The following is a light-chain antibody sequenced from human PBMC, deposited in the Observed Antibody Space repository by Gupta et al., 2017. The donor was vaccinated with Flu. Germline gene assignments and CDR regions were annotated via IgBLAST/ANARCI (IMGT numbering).Light chain of an antibody. CDR1: QGISNY. J-gene: IGKJ1*01. Sequence: GDRVTITCRASQGISNYLAWYQQKPGKVPKLLIYAASTLQSGVPSRFSGSGSGTDFTLTIGSLQPEDVATYYCQKYNSAPRTFGQGTKVEIK. V-gene: IGKV1-27*01. CDR2: AAS. CDR3: QKYNSAPRT.